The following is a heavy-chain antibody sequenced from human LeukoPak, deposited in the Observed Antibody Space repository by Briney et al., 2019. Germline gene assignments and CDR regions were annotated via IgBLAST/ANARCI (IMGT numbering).Heavy chain of an antibody. Sequence: GGSLRLSCAASGFTFSSYAMHWVRQAPGKGLEWVAVISYDGSNKYYADSVKGRFTISRDNSKNTLYLQMNSLRAEDTAAYYCACRYCSGGSCYGYYFDYWGQGTLVTVSS. V-gene: IGHV3-30-3*01. CDR3: ACRYCSGGSCYGYYFDY. D-gene: IGHD2-15*01. CDR2: ISYDGSNK. CDR1: GFTFSSYA. J-gene: IGHJ4*02.